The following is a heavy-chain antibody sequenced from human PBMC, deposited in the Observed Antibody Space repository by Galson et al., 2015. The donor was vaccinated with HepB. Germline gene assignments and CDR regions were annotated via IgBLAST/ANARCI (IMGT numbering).Heavy chain of an antibody. Sequence: SLRLSCAASGFTFSSYAMHWVRQAPGKGLEWVAVISYDRSNKYYADSVKGRFTIPRDNSKNTLYLEMNSLRAEDTAVYYCARERTSSGSYFRSGAFDIWGRGTMVTVSS. J-gene: IGHJ3*02. CDR2: ISYDRSNK. CDR1: GFTFSSYA. CDR3: ARERTSSGSYFRSGAFDI. V-gene: IGHV3-30-3*01. D-gene: IGHD1-26*01.